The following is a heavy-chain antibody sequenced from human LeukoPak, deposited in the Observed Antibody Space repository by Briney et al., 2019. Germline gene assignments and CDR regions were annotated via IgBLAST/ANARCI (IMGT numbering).Heavy chain of an antibody. V-gene: IGHV4-59*08. CDR2: IYYSGST. CDR3: ARQGVAATSSRGSGYYYYYYMDV. Sequence: TSETLSLTCTVSGGSISSYYWSWIRQPPGKGLEWIGDIYYSGSTNYNPSLKSRVTISVDTSKNQFSLKLSSVTAADTAVYYCARQGVAATSSRGSGYYYYYYMDVWGKGTTVTVSS. CDR1: GGSISSYY. J-gene: IGHJ6*03. D-gene: IGHD2-15*01.